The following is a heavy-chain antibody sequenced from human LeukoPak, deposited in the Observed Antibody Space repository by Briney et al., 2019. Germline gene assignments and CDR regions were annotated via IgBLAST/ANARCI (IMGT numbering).Heavy chain of an antibody. CDR1: GGSISSGGYS. D-gene: IGHD3-22*01. CDR2: IYHSGST. Sequence: SQTLSLTCAVSGGSISSGGYSWSWIRQPPGKGLEWIGYIYHSGSTYDNPSLKSRVTISVDRSKNQFSLKLSSVTAADTAVYYCARVQGGYYDSSGYHPAFDIWGQGTMVTVSS. J-gene: IGHJ3*02. CDR3: ARVQGGYYDSSGYHPAFDI. V-gene: IGHV4-30-2*01.